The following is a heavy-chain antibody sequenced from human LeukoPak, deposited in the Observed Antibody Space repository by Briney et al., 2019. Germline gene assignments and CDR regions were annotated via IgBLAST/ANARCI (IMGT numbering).Heavy chain of an antibody. CDR2: ISSSGSTI. J-gene: IGHJ4*02. D-gene: IGHD1-20*01. CDR3: ARTFITGTSGDFDY. CDR1: GFTFSTSW. V-gene: IGHV3-48*04. Sequence: TGGSLRLSCAASGFTFSTSWMHWVRQAPGKGLEWVSYISSSGSTIYYADSVKGRFTISRDNAKNSLYLQMNSLRAEDTAVYYCARTFITGTSGDFDYWGQGTLVTVSS.